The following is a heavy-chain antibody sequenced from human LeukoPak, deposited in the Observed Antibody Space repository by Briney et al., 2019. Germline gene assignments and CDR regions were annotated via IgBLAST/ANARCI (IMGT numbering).Heavy chain of an antibody. CDR2: IYYSGST. CDR1: GGSISGSSYY. J-gene: IGHJ5*02. D-gene: IGHD3-22*01. V-gene: IGHV4-39*01. Sequence: SETLSLTCTVSGGSISGSSYYWGWIRQPPGKGLEWIGSIYYSGSTYYNPSLKSRVTISVDTSKNQFSLKLSSVTAADTAVYYCARHAYYYDSSGYYYWFDPWGQGTLVTVSS. CDR3: ARHAYYYDSSGYYYWFDP.